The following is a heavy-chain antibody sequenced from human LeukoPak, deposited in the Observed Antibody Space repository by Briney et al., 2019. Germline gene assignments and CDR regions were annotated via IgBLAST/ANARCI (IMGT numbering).Heavy chain of an antibody. V-gene: IGHV1-18*01. J-gene: IGHJ6*02. CDR2: ISAYNGNT. D-gene: IGHD3-3*01. Sequence: ASVKVSCKASGGTFSSYAISWVRQAPGQGLEWMGWISAYNGNTNYAQKLQGRVTMTTDTSTSTAYMELRSLRSDDTAVYYCARGADLRDFWSVNYYYYGMDVWGQGTTVTVSS. CDR1: GGTFSSYA. CDR3: ARGADLRDFWSVNYYYYGMDV.